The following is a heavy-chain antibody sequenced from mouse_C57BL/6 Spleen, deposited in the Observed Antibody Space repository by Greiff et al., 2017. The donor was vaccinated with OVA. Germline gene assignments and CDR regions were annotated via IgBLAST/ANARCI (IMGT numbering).Heavy chain of an antibody. J-gene: IGHJ4*01. CDR1: GYTFTDYY. CDR2: INPNNGGT. D-gene: IGHD2-3*01. CDR3: ARRWDAMDY. Sequence: VQLQQSGPELVKPGASVKMSCKASGYTFTDYYMNWVKQSHGKSLEWIGDINPNNGGTNYNQKFKGKATLTVDKSSSTAYMELRSLTSEDSAVYYCARRWDAMDYWGQGTSVTVSS. V-gene: IGHV1-26*01.